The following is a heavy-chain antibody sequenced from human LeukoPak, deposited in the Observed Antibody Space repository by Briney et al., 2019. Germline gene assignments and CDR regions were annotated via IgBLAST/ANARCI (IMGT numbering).Heavy chain of an antibody. CDR2: IQTSGRV. D-gene: IGHD4-17*01. V-gene: IGHV4-61*02. J-gene: IGHJ4*02. Sequence: PSQTLSLTCTVSGGSVTSGPNYWNWIRRPAGKGLEWIGRIQTSGRVNYNPSLKSRVTVYLDTPKNLVSLQLTSVTAADTAVYYCARDRGNGDYGDYSDSWGQGTQVTVSS. CDR1: GGSVTSGPNY. CDR3: ARDRGNGDYGDYSDS.